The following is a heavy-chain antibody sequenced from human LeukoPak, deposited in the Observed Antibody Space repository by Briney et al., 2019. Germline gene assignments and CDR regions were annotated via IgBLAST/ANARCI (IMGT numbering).Heavy chain of an antibody. CDR2: ISNSGGST. D-gene: IGHD2-15*01. V-gene: IGHV3-23*01. J-gene: IGHJ4*02. Sequence: GGSLRLSCAASGFTFSFYAMSWVRQAPGKGLEWVSAISNSGGSTSYTDCVKGRFTISRDNSENTLYLQMNSLRVEDTAVYYCASQIPRDNVVVIGSWGQGTLVTVSS. CDR3: ASQIPRDNVVVIGS. CDR1: GFTFSFYA.